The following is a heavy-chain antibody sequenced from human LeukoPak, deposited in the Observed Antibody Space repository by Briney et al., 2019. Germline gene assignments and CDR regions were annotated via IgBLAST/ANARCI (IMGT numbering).Heavy chain of an antibody. CDR2: ISGHNGDT. CDR1: GYTFTSYG. CDR3: ARDTRFGEEGQKNAFDI. Sequence: ASVKVSCKASGYTFTSYGISWVRQAPGQGLEWMGWISGHNGDTDYAQILQGRVSITTHTSTSTAFMELRSLRSDDTAVYYCARDTRFGEEGQKNAFDIWGQGTMVTVSS. V-gene: IGHV1-18*01. D-gene: IGHD3-10*01. J-gene: IGHJ3*02.